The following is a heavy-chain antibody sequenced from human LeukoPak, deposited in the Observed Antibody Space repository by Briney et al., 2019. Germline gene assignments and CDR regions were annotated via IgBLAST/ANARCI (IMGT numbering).Heavy chain of an antibody. CDR3: ASFLKDYYYYGVDV. V-gene: IGHV1-8*01. CDR1: GYTFTSYD. D-gene: IGHD2/OR15-2a*01. CDR2: MNPNSGNT. Sequence: ASVKVSCKASGYTFTSYDINWVRQATGQGLEWMGWMNPNSGNTGYAQKFQGRVTMTRNTSISTAYMELSSLRSEDTAVYYCASFLKDYYYYGVDVWGQGTTVTVSS. J-gene: IGHJ6*02.